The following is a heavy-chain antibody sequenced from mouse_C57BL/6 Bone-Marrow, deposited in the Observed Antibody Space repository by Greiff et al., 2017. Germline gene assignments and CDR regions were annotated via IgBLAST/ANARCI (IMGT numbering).Heavy chain of an antibody. Sequence: QVQLQQSGAELARPGASVKLSCKASGYTFTSYGISWVKQRTGQGLEWIGEIYPRSGNTYYNEKFKGKATLTADKSSSTAYLELRSLTSEDSAVYFCARKLGYYRNRFDDGGQGTTLTVSS. J-gene: IGHJ2*01. V-gene: IGHV1-81*01. CDR3: ARKLGYYRNRFDD. CDR2: IYPRSGNT. CDR1: GYTFTSYG. D-gene: IGHD2-5*01.